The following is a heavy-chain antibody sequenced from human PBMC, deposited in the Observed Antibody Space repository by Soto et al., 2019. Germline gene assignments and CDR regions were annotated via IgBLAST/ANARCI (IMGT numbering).Heavy chain of an antibody. J-gene: IGHJ3*02. CDR3: ARERRDYDYVWGSYRASAFDI. Sequence: SETLSLTCTVSGASITSNSYWAWMRQPPGKGLEWIGYIYYSGSTNYNPSLKSRVTISVDTSKNQFSLKLSSVTAADTAVYYCARERRDYDYVWGSYRASAFDIWGQGTMVTVSS. CDR1: GASITSNSY. V-gene: IGHV4-61*01. CDR2: IYYSGST. D-gene: IGHD3-16*02.